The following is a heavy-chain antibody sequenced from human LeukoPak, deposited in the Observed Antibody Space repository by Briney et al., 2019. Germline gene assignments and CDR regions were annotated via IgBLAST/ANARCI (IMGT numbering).Heavy chain of an antibody. CDR1: GFTFSSFS. D-gene: IGHD6-19*01. Sequence: GGPLRLSFAPSGFTFSSFSMNWVRQAPGKGLEYVSTIRSNGGSTHYANSVKGRFTISRDNSKNTLYLQMASLRAEDMAVYYCARGNSVAGYYYYYMDVWGKGTTVTISS. CDR2: IRSNGGST. V-gene: IGHV3-64*01. J-gene: IGHJ6*03. CDR3: ARGNSVAGYYYYYMDV.